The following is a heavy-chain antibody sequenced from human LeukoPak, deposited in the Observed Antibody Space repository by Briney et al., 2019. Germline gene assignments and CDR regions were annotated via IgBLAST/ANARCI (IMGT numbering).Heavy chain of an antibody. CDR3: ARGGITGTTVNGDWFDP. CDR2: ISSSGSTI. Sequence: SGGSLRLSCAASGFTFSGYYMSWIRQAPGKGLEWVSYISSSGSTIYYADSVKGRFTISRDNAKNSLYLQMNSLRAEDTAVYYCARGGITGTTVNGDWFDPWGQGTLVTVSS. V-gene: IGHV3-11*01. D-gene: IGHD1-7*01. CDR1: GFTFSGYY. J-gene: IGHJ5*02.